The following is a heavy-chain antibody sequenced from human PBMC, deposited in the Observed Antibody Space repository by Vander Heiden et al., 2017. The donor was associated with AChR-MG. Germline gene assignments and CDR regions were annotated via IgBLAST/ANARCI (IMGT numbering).Heavy chain of an antibody. CDR1: GFTLSSYA. J-gene: IGHJ6*02. Sequence: QVQLVESGGGVVQPGRSLRLSCAAPGFTLSSYAIHWVRQAPGKGLEWVAVISYDGSNKYYADSVKGRFTIPRDNSKNTLYLQMNSLSAEDTAVYYCARDGGSGSCRRYYGMDVWGQGTTVTVSS. D-gene: IGHD1-26*01. CDR2: ISYDGSNK. V-gene: IGHV3-30-3*01. CDR3: ARDGGSGSCRRYYGMDV.